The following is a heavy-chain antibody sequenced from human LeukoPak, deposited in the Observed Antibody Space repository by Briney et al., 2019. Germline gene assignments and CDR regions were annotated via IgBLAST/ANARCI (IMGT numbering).Heavy chain of an antibody. D-gene: IGHD3-22*01. V-gene: IGHV3-11*01. CDR2: ISSSGGTI. Sequence: PGGSLRLSCAASGFTFSDYYMSWIRQAPGKGLEWVSYISSSGGTIYYADSVKGRFTISRDNAKNSLYLQMNSLRAEDTAVYYCATDLGSVGSGYYEDAFDIWGQGTMVTVSS. J-gene: IGHJ3*02. CDR1: GFTFSDYY. CDR3: ATDLGSVGSGYYEDAFDI.